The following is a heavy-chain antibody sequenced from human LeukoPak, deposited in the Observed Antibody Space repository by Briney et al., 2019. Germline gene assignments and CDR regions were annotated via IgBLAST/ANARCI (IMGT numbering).Heavy chain of an antibody. V-gene: IGHV3-9*01. J-gene: IGHJ4*02. D-gene: IGHD6-13*01. CDR3: AKDISSSCQSPDY. CDR2: ISWNSGSI. Sequence: PGRSLRLSCAASGFTFDDYAIHWVRQAPGKGLEWVSGISWNSGSIGYADSVKGRFTISRDNAKNSLYLQMNSLRAEDTALYYCAKDISSSCQSPDYWGQGTLVTVSS. CDR1: GFTFDDYA.